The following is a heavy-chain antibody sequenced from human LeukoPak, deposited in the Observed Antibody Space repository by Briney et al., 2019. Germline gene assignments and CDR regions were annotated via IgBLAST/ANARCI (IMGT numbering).Heavy chain of an antibody. CDR1: GFTFSRYG. Sequence: PGGSLRLSCEASGFTFSRYGMHWVRQAPGKGLEWVAVMSYDGSDKYYADSVKGRFTISRDNSKNTLYLQMNSLRAEDTAVYHCAKELYGKSWYEDWGQGTLVTVSS. J-gene: IGHJ4*02. V-gene: IGHV3-30*18. D-gene: IGHD6-13*01. CDR2: MSYDGSDK. CDR3: AKELYGKSWYED.